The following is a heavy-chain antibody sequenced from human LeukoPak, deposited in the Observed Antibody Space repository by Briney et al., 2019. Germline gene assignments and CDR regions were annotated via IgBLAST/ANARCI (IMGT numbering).Heavy chain of an antibody. Sequence: PGGSLRLSCAVSGFTFHNFAMGWVRQAPGKGLEWVSSISSSGEFTFYADSVKGRFTIFRDNSRYTLYLQMNSLRAEDAAMYYCVKDRPNYYESNGDYYKRDGDFWGQGTLVTVSA. V-gene: IGHV3-23*01. J-gene: IGHJ4*02. CDR2: ISSSGEFT. CDR1: GFTFHNFA. D-gene: IGHD3-22*01. CDR3: VKDRPNYYESNGDYYKRDGDF.